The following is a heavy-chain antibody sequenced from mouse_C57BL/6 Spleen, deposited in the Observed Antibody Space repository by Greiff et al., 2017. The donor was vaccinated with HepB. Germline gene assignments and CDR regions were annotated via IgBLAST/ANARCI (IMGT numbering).Heavy chain of an antibody. J-gene: IGHJ3*01. V-gene: IGHV1-66*01. CDR1: GYSFTSYY. Sequence: QVQLKQSGPELVKPGASVKISCKASGYSFTSYYIHWVKQRPGQGLEWIGWIYPGSGNTKYNEKFKGKATLTADTSSSTAYMQLSSLTSEDSAVYYCAREGKRAWFAYWGQGTLVTVSA. CDR2: IYPGSGNT. CDR3: AREGKRAWFAY.